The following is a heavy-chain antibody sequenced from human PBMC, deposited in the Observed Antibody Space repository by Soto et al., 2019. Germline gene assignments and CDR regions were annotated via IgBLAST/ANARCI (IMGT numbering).Heavy chain of an antibody. Sequence: QVQLQESGPGVVKPSETLSLSCTVSGASVSSGSYYWTWIRQPPGKGLEWVGYIFYNGKTTNYNPSLKSRVTISVDTSKNLFSLKMSSVTAADTAFYYCARVYSGSYGQNDWGQGTLVTVSA. J-gene: IGHJ4*02. CDR1: GASVSSGSYY. V-gene: IGHV4-61*01. CDR2: IFYNGKTT. D-gene: IGHD1-26*01. CDR3: ARVYSGSYGQND.